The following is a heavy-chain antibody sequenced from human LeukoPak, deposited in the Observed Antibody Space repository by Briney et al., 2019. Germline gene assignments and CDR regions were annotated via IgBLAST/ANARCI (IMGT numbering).Heavy chain of an antibody. CDR3: TKGTFDI. D-gene: IGHD6-13*01. Sequence: PGGSLRLSCAGSEFTVSANCMSWVRQAPGKGLEWVSFMDPDGVTSYADSVQGRFTISRDNSKNTLYLQMSSLRAEDTAIYYCTKGTFDIWGQGTMVTVSS. J-gene: IGHJ3*02. CDR2: MDPDGVT. CDR1: EFTVSANC. V-gene: IGHV3-53*01.